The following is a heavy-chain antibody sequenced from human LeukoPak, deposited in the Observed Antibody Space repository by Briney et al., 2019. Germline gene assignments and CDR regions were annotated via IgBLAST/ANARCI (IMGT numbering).Heavy chain of an antibody. Sequence: SETLSLTCTVSGDSISNNNYYWGWIRQPPGQGLEWIGGLYSGGSAYYDPSLRRRVTISVDTSKNQFSLKLSSVTASDTAVYYCARHQYYYYMDVWGTGTTVTVSS. CDR1: GDSISNNNYY. CDR2: LYSGGSA. J-gene: IGHJ6*03. V-gene: IGHV4-39*01. CDR3: ARHQYYYYMDV.